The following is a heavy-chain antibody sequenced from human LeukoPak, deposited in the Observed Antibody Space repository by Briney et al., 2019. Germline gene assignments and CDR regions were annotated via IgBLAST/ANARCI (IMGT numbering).Heavy chain of an antibody. Sequence: SETLSLTCAVYGGSFSGYYWSWIRQPPGKGLEWIGEINHSGSTNYNPSLKSRVTISVDTSKNQFSLKLSSVTAADTAVYYCATYSTGAGDAFDIWGQGTMVTVSS. V-gene: IGHV4-34*01. J-gene: IGHJ3*02. CDR3: ATYSTGAGDAFDI. D-gene: IGHD1-26*01. CDR1: GGSFSGYY. CDR2: INHSGST.